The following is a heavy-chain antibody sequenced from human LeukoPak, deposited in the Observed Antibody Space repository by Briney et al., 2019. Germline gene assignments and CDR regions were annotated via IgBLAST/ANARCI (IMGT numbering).Heavy chain of an antibody. D-gene: IGHD3-10*01. CDR1: GFTFGSYW. V-gene: IGHV3-7*04. CDR2: IKQDGSEK. Sequence: PGGSLRLSCAASGFTFGSYWMSWVRQAPGKGLEWVANIKQDGSEKYYVDSVKGRFTISRDNAKNSLYLQMNSLRAEDTAVYYCARGGRISAYFDYWGQGTLVTVSS. J-gene: IGHJ4*02. CDR3: ARGGRISAYFDY.